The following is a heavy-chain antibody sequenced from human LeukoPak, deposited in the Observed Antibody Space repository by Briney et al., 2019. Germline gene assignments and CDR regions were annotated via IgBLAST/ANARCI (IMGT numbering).Heavy chain of an antibody. CDR1: GFTFSSYA. Sequence: SGGSLRLSCAASGFTFSSYAMHWVRQAPGKGLEWVAVISYDGSNKYYADSVKGRFTISRDNSKNTLYLQMNSLRAEDTAVYYCAKDLFHYWGQGTLVTVSS. V-gene: IGHV3-30*04. CDR3: AKDLFHY. CDR2: ISYDGSNK. J-gene: IGHJ4*02.